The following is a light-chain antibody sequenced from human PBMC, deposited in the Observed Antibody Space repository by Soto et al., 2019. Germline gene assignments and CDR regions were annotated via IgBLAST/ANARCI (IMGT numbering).Light chain of an antibody. CDR3: SSHTSSSTSYV. CDR1: SSDVGGYNY. CDR2: DVS. Sequence: LTQPASVSGSPGQSIPISCTGTSSDVGGYNYVSWYQQHPGKPPKLMIYDVSNRPSGVSNRFSGSKSANTASLTISGLQAEDEADYYCSSHTSSSTSYVFGTGTKVTGL. J-gene: IGLJ1*01. V-gene: IGLV2-14*01.